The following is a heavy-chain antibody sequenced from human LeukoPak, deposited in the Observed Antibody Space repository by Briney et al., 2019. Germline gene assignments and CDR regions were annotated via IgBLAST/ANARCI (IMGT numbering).Heavy chain of an antibody. CDR3: TRHSDSSAV. CDR2: IRGKANSYAT. J-gene: IGHJ4*02. CDR1: GFTFSGSA. Sequence: GGSLRLSCAASGFTFSGSAMHWVRQASGKGLEWVGRIRGKANSYATAYAASVKGRFTISRDDSKNTAYLQMNSLKTEDTAVYYCTRHSDSSAVGGQGTLVTVSS. V-gene: IGHV3-73*01. D-gene: IGHD3-22*01.